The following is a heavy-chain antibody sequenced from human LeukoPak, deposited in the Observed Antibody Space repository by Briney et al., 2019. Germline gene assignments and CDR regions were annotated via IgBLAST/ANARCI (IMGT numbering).Heavy chain of an antibody. J-gene: IGHJ4*02. CDR3: ARGIRYFDWLFWDY. D-gene: IGHD3-9*01. V-gene: IGHV3-74*01. CDR2: INTDGSST. Sequence: PGGSLRLSCAASGFTFSSYWMHWVRQAPGKGLVWVSRINTDGSSTSYADSVKGRFTISRDNAKNTLYLQMNSLRAEDTAVYYCARGIRYFDWLFWDYWGQGTLVTVSS. CDR1: GFTFSSYW.